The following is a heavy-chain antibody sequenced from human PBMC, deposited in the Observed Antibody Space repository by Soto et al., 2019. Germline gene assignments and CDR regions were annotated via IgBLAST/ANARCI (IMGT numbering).Heavy chain of an antibody. V-gene: IGHV3-7*01. CDR3: ARDLYAF. D-gene: IGHD3-3*01. Sequence: GSLRLSCAAAGFTLSSYWMSWVRQAPGKGLEWVANIKQDGSEKNYVDSVKGRFTMSRDNAKNSLYLQMNSLRAEDTAMYYCARDLYAFWGQGTLVTVSS. CDR2: IKQDGSEK. CDR1: GFTLSSYW. J-gene: IGHJ4*02.